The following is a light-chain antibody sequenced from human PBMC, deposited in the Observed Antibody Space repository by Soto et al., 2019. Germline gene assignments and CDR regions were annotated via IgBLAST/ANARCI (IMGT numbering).Light chain of an antibody. J-gene: IGLJ2*01. Sequence: QSALTQPASVSGSPGQSITISCTGTISDVGSFNLVSWYQHHPGKAPKLMIYEVTKRPSGVSNRFSGSKSGNTASLTISGLQAEDEADYYCCSYPGSDVVVFGGGTKLTVL. CDR1: ISDVGSFNL. CDR2: EVT. CDR3: CSYPGSDVVV. V-gene: IGLV2-23*02.